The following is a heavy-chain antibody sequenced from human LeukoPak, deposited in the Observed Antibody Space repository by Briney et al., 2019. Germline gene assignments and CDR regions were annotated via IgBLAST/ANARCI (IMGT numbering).Heavy chain of an antibody. J-gene: IGHJ4*02. CDR2: IYSGGST. D-gene: IGHD6-19*01. CDR3: ARVLAVALDY. Sequence: GGSLRLSCAASGFTVSSNYMSWVCQAPGKGLEWVSVIYSGGSTYYADSVKGRFTISRDNSKNTLYLQMNSLRAEDTAVYYCARVLAVALDYWGQGTLVTVSS. CDR1: GFTVSSNY. V-gene: IGHV3-53*01.